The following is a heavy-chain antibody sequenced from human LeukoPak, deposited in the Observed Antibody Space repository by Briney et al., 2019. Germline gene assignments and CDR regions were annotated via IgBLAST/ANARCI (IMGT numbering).Heavy chain of an antibody. CDR3: ARDNDSSGYYCVPGY. J-gene: IGHJ4*02. Sequence: ASVKVSCKASGYTFTGYYMHWVRQAPGQGLEWMGWINPNSGGTNYAQKFQGRVTMTRDTSISTAYMELSRLRSDDTAVYYCARDNDSSGYYCVPGYWGQGTLVTVSS. CDR2: INPNSGGT. V-gene: IGHV1-2*02. D-gene: IGHD3-22*01. CDR1: GYTFTGYY.